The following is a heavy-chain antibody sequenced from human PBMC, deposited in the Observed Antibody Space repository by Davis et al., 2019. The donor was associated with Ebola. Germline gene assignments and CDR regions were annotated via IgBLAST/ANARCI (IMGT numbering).Heavy chain of an antibody. CDR1: GGSITSYF. V-gene: IGHV4-59*01. J-gene: IGHJ6*04. D-gene: IGHD1-26*01. Sequence: SETLSLTCAVSGGSITSYFWSWLRQPPGKGLEWIGYIFYSGSTNYNPSLKSRVTISVDTSKNQLSLRLSSVTAADTAVYYCARGELLTYYYGMDVWGKGTTVTVSS. CDR2: IFYSGST. CDR3: ARGELLTYYYGMDV.